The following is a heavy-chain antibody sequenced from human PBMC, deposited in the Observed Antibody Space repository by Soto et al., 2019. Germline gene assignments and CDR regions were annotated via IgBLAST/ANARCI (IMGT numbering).Heavy chain of an antibody. CDR3: ARDDYYYYYGMDV. Sequence: QVQLVESGGGVVQPGRSLRLSCAASGFTFSSYGMHWVRQAPGKWLEWVAVIWYDGSNEYYADSVKGRFTISRDNSKNTVYLQMNSLRAEDTAVYYCARDDYYYYYGMDVWGQGTTVTVSS. CDR2: IWYDGSNE. J-gene: IGHJ6*02. CDR1: GFTFSSYG. V-gene: IGHV3-33*01.